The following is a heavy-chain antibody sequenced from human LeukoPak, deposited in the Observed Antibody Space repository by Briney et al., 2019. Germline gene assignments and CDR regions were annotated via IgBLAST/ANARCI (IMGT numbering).Heavy chain of an antibody. CDR1: GFTFTDYW. CDR2: VDHDGSGT. CDR3: ATFSVVTAIDY. V-gene: IGHV3-74*01. D-gene: IGHD2-21*02. Sequence: GGSLRLSCAASGFTFTDYWMHWVRQAPGKGLVWVSRVDHDGSGTAYADSVTGRFTISRDNSKNTLYLQMNSLRAEDTAVYYCATFSVVTAIDYWGQGTLVTVSS. J-gene: IGHJ4*02.